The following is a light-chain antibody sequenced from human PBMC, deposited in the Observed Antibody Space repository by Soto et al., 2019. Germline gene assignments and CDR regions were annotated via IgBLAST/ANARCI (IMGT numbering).Light chain of an antibody. CDR3: SSYAGNNVVI. CDR2: EVT. Sequence: QSALTQPPSASGSPRQSVTISCTGTSSDVGGYNYVSWYQQHPGKVPNLLIYEVTRRPSGVPDRFSGSKSGNTASLTVSALQAEDEAHYYCSSYAGNNVVIFGGGTKVTVL. V-gene: IGLV2-8*01. CDR1: SSDVGGYNY. J-gene: IGLJ2*01.